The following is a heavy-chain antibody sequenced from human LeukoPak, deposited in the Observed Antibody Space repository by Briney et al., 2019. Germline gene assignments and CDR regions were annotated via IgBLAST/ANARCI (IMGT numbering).Heavy chain of an antibody. Sequence: ASVKVSCKASGGTFSSYAISWVRQAPGQGLEWMGGIIPIFGTANYAQKFQGRVTITADKSTSTAYMELSSLRSEDTAVYYCALMSSGSSWTFDYWGQGTLVTVSS. V-gene: IGHV1-69*06. J-gene: IGHJ4*02. CDR3: ALMSSGSSWTFDY. D-gene: IGHD1-26*01. CDR1: GGTFSSYA. CDR2: IIPIFGTA.